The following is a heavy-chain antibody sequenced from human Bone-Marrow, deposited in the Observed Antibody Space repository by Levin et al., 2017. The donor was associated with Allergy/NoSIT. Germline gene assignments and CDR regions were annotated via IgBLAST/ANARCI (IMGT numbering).Heavy chain of an antibody. CDR2: MSGSGVST. CDR3: AKDLRQGYSSGMDYFDS. V-gene: IGHV3-23*01. CDR1: GFTFSSYA. D-gene: IGHD5-18*01. Sequence: GGSLRLSCAASGFTFSSYAMSWVRQAPGKGLEWVSAMSGSGVSTHYADSVKGRFTTSRDNSKNTLYLQMNSLRAEDTAVYYCAKDLRQGYSSGMDYFDSWGQGTLVTVSS. J-gene: IGHJ4*02.